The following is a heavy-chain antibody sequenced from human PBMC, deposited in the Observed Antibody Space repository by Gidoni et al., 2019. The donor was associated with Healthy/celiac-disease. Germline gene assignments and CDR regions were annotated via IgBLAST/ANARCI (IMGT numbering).Heavy chain of an antibody. V-gene: IGHV3-11*01. J-gene: IGHJ6*02. D-gene: IGHD1-1*01. CDR1: TFSDYY. CDR2: ISSSGSTI. CDR3: ARRGTGTNYYYYGMDV. Sequence: TFSDYYMSWIRQAPGKGLEWVSYISSSGSTIYYADSVKGRFTISRDNAKNSLYLQMNSLRAEDTAVYYCARRGTGTNYYYYGMDVWGQGTTVTVSS.